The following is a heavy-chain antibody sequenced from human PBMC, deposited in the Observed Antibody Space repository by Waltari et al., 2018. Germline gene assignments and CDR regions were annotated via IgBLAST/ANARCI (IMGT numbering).Heavy chain of an antibody. Sequence: QVQLQESGPGLVKPSGTLSLTCGVSGDSMSGNYWWSWVRQPPGKGLVWIGQVPRSGRTNYNPPLESRVTVSIDTFNSQFSLEVTSATAADTALYFCARDRGRGLYLDSWGRGILVTVSP. V-gene: IGHV4-4*02. CDR1: GDSMSGNYW. J-gene: IGHJ4*02. D-gene: IGHD2-15*01. CDR3: ARDRGRGLYLDS. CDR2: VPRSGRT.